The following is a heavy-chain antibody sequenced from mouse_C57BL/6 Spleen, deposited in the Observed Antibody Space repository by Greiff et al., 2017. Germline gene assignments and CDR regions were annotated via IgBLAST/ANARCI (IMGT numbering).Heavy chain of an antibody. CDR2: IYPGSGNT. V-gene: IGHV1-66*01. D-gene: IGHD2-3*01. Sequence: QVQLQQSGPELVKPGASVKISCKASGYSFTSYYIHWVKQRPGQGLEWIGWIYPGSGNTKYNEKFKGKATLTADTSSSTAYLQLSSLTSEDSAVYYCARSLGNDGYFDYWGQVTTLTVAS. CDR3: ARSLGNDGYFDY. CDR1: GYSFTSYY. J-gene: IGHJ2*01.